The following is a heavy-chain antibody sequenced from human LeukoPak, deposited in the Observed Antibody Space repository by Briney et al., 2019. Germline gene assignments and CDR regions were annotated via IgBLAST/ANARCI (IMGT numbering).Heavy chain of an antibody. Sequence: GGSLRLSCAASGFTFSSYAMSWVRQAPGKGLEWVSAISGSGGSTYYADSVKGRFTISRDNSKNTLYLQMNSLRAEDTAVYYCAKDRPIGGYYDYGMDVWGQGTTVTVAS. V-gene: IGHV3-23*01. CDR2: ISGSGGST. CDR3: AKDRPIGGYYDYGMDV. J-gene: IGHJ6*02. CDR1: GFTFSSYA.